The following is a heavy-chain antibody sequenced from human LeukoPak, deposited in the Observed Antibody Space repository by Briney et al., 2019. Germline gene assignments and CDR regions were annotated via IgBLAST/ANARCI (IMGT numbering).Heavy chain of an antibody. CDR2: SYSGNTT. D-gene: IGHD6-19*01. CDR1: GFTVSSNY. CDR3: ATYSSGRRGYYFDS. V-gene: IGHV3-66*01. J-gene: IGHJ4*02. Sequence: PGGSLRLSSAASGFTVSSNYMSWVRQAPGKGLEWVAISYSGNTTYCADSVRGRFTISRDKSKNRLHLQMNSLRAEDTAVYYCATYSSGRRGYYFDSWGQGTLVTVSS.